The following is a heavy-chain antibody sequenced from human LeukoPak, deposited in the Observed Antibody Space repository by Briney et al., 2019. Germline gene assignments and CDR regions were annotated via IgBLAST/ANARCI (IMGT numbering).Heavy chain of an antibody. D-gene: IGHD2/OR15-2a*01. CDR1: GFTFSHHY. Sequence: GGSLRPSCAASGFTFSHHYMHWVRQAPGKGLVWVARIDIDGGTGYADSVKGRFTISRDNAKNTVYLQMNSLRAEDTAVYYCARDLEYTFDYWGQGTSVTVSS. V-gene: IGHV3-74*01. CDR3: ARDLEYTFDY. CDR2: IDIDGGT. J-gene: IGHJ4*02.